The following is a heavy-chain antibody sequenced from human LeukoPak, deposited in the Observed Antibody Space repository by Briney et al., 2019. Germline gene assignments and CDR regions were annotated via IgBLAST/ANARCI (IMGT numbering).Heavy chain of an antibody. D-gene: IGHD1-26*01. CDR1: GFTFGTYA. CDR3: TTGDLGGGATNY. Sequence: PGGSLRLSCAASGFTFGTYAMSWVRQAPGKGLEWVGRIKSNTDGGTTDYAAPVKGRFTISRDDSKETLYLQMNSLKTEDTAVYYCTTGDLGGGATNYWGQGTLVTVSS. J-gene: IGHJ4*02. CDR2: IKSNTDGGTT. V-gene: IGHV3-15*01.